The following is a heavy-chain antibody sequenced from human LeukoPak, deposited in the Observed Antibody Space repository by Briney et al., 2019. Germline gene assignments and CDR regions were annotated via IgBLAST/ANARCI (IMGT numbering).Heavy chain of an antibody. D-gene: IGHD6-6*01. CDR3: AREGSSSYCDY. Sequence: PGGSLRLSCAASGFTFSSYEMNWVRQAPGKGLEWVASISSGAATIYDADSVKGRFTISRDNAKNSLYLQMNSLRAEDTAVYYCAREGSSSYCDYWGQGTLVTVSS. J-gene: IGHJ4*02. CDR1: GFTFSSYE. V-gene: IGHV3-48*03. CDR2: ISSGAATI.